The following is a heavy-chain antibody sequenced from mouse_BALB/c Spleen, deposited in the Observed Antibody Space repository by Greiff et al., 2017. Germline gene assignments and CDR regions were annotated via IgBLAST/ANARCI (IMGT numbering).Heavy chain of an antibody. Sequence: QVQLQQSGAELVRPGTSVKVSCKASGYAFTNYLIEWVKQRPGQGLEWIGVINPGSGGTNYNEKFKGKATLTADKSSSTAYMQLSSLTSDDSAVYFCAGGGYGYDVNACWGQGTLVTVSA. CDR2: INPGSGGT. D-gene: IGHD2-14*01. V-gene: IGHV1-54*01. J-gene: IGHJ3*01. CDR1: GYAFTNYL. CDR3: AGGGYGYDVNAC.